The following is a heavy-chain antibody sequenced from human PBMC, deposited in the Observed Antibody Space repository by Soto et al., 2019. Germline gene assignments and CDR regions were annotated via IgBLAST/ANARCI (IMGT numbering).Heavy chain of an antibody. CDR2: INHSGST. V-gene: IGHV4-34*01. CDR1: GGSFSGYY. Sequence: SETLSLTCAVYGGSFSGYYWTWIRQPPGTGLEWIGEINHSGSTNYNPSLKSRVTISVDTSKNQFSLKLTSVTAADTAVYYCATAYYDILTGHCYFDYWGQGTLVTVSS. J-gene: IGHJ4*02. CDR3: ATAYYDILTGHCYFDY. D-gene: IGHD3-9*01.